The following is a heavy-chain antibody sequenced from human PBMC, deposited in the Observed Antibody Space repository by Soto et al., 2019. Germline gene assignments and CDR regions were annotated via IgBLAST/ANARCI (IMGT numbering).Heavy chain of an antibody. J-gene: IGHJ4*02. CDR1: GYSITYHY. CDR3: ARECRDVYRASFDY. Sequence: ASVKVSCKASGYSITYHYMHWVRQAPGKGLEWMGTIDPTGGNRNYAQKFQGRVTMTRDTSTSTVYMELSSLRSEDTAVYYCARECRDVYRASFDYWGQGTLVTVSS. CDR2: IDPTGGNR. V-gene: IGHV1-46*01. D-gene: IGHD4-4*01.